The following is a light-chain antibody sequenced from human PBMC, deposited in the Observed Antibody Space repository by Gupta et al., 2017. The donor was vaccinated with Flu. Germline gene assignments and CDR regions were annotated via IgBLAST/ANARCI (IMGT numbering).Light chain of an antibody. Sequence: LSASVGDRVTITCRASQTIYSWLAWYQQKPGKAPKLLIYKVSTLERGVPTRFSGSGSGTEFNFTIISLQPDDFATYFCQQYNTDPWTFGQGTKVEIK. J-gene: IGKJ1*01. CDR2: KVS. V-gene: IGKV1-5*03. CDR1: QTIYSW. CDR3: QQYNTDPWT.